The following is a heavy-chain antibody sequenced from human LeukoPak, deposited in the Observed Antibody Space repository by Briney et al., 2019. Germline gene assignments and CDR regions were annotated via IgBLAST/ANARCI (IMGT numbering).Heavy chain of an antibody. Sequence: GGSLRLSCAASGFTFSDYYMSWVRQAPGKGLEWAANIKEDGSEKYYVDSVKGRFTISRDNAKNSVYLQMNSLRAEDTAVYYCAREGDYYCSGGSCYDYWGQGTLVTVSS. J-gene: IGHJ4*02. CDR3: AREGDYYCSGGSCYDY. D-gene: IGHD2-15*01. CDR1: GFTFSDYY. CDR2: IKEDGSEK. V-gene: IGHV3-7*01.